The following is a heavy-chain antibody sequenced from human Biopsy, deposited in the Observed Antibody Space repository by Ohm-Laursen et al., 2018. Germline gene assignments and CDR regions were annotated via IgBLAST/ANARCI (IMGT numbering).Heavy chain of an antibody. CDR1: GGSISSSTTYY. CDR3: ARHPTGFWFDP. J-gene: IGHJ5*02. Sequence: SDTLSLTCIVSGGSISSSTTYYWAWLRQPPGKGLEWIGSIYNTETTFYNPSLKSRVTISVDTSTNQFSLKVSSVTAADTALYFCARHPTGFWFDPWGYGTLVTVSS. V-gene: IGHV4-39*01. CDR2: IYNTETT.